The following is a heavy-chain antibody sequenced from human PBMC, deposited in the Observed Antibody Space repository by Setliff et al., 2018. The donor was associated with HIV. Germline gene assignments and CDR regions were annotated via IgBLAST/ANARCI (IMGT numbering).Heavy chain of an antibody. CDR3: ATAPYSSSLFDI. D-gene: IGHD6-6*01. J-gene: IGHJ3*02. Sequence: ASVKVSCKISGYTLTELSIHWVRQAPGKGLEWMANFDPEDGETFYAQKFQGRVTMTEDTSTDTAYMELSSLRSEDTAVYYCATAPYSSSLFDIWGQGTMVTVSS. CDR1: GYTLTELS. V-gene: IGHV1-24*01. CDR2: FDPEDGET.